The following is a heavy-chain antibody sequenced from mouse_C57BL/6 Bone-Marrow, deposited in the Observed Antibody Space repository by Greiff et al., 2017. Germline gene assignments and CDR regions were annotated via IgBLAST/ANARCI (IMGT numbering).Heavy chain of an antibody. D-gene: IGHD1-1*01. CDR3: TSSLIYYGTNY. J-gene: IGHJ2*01. CDR2: IDPADGET. CDR1: GFNIKDYY. Sequence: EVQLQQSGAELVKPGASVKLSCTASGFNIKDYYIHWVKQRTEQGLEWIGRIDPADGETKYAPKFQDKATITADPSSNTAYLQLSSLTSEDTAVYYCTSSLIYYGTNYWGQGTTLTVSS. V-gene: IGHV14-2*01.